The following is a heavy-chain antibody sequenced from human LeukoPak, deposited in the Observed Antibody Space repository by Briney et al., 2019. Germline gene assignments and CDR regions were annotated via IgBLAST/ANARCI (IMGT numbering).Heavy chain of an antibody. CDR3: AREFTLNWFDP. V-gene: IGHV3-48*03. CDR1: GFTFSSYE. D-gene: IGHD3-16*01. Sequence: GGSLRLSCAASGFTFSSYEMNWVRQAPGKGLEWVSYISSSGSTIYYADSVKGRFTISRDNAKNSLYLQMNRLRAEDTAVYYCAREFTLNWFDPWGQGSLVTVSS. J-gene: IGHJ5*02. CDR2: ISSSGSTI.